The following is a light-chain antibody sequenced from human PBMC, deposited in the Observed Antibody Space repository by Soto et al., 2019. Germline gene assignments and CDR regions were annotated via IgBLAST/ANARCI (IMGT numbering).Light chain of an antibody. CDR3: SSYLGSSTLSGV. Sequence: QSVLTQPASVSGSPGQSITVSCTGTTSDVGGYDYVAWYQQHPGKAPKLMIYDVSSRPSGVSNRFSGSKSGNTASLTISLLQAEDEADYYCSSYLGSSTLSGVFGTGTKVTVL. J-gene: IGLJ1*01. CDR1: TSDVGGYDY. V-gene: IGLV2-14*01. CDR2: DVS.